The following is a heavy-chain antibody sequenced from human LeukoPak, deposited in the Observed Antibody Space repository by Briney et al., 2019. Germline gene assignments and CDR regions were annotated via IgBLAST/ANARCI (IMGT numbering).Heavy chain of an antibody. CDR2: IYSGGST. CDR1: GFTFSSYA. CDR3: ARAANYYDSSGYPH. Sequence: GGSLRLSCAASGFTFSSYAMSWVRQAPGKGGEWVSVIYSGGSTYYADSVKGRFTISRDNSKNTLYLQMNSLRAEDTAVYYCARAANYYDSSGYPHWGQGTLVTVSS. J-gene: IGHJ4*02. V-gene: IGHV3-53*01. D-gene: IGHD3-22*01.